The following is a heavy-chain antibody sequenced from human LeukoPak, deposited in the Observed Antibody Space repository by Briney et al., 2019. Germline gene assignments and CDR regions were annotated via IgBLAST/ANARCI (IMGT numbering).Heavy chain of an antibody. CDR3: ARAVARYFDY. D-gene: IGHD5-12*01. V-gene: IGHV3-74*01. Sequence: GGSLRLSCAASGFTFSSYWMHWVRHAPGKGLVWVSRINSDGGSTSYADSVEGRFTISRDNAMNTLYLQMNSLRAEDTAVYYCARAVARYFDYWGQGTLSPSPQ. CDR2: INSDGGST. CDR1: GFTFSSYW. J-gene: IGHJ4*02.